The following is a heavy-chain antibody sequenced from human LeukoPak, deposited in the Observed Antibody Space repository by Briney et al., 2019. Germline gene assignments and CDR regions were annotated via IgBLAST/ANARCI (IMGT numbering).Heavy chain of an antibody. CDR3: ARRRVWTFGGVIGFDY. D-gene: IGHD3-16*02. CDR1: GGSFSGYY. CDR2: INHSGST. V-gene: IGHV4-34*01. J-gene: IGHJ4*02. Sequence: SETLSLTCAVYGGSFSGYYWSWIRQPPGKGLEWIGEINHSGSTNYNPSLKSRVTISVDTSKNQFSLKLSSVTAADTAVYYCARRRVWTFGGVIGFDYWGQGTLVTVSS.